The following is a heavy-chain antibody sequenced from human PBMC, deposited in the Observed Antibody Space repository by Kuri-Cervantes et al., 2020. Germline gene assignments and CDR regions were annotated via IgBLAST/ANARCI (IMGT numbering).Heavy chain of an antibody. J-gene: IGHJ5*02. CDR3: AKATAPGYSYGTNWFDP. Sequence: GGSLRLSCAASGFTFSSYGMHWVRQAPGKGLEWVAVIWYDGSNKYYADSVKGRFTISRDNSKNTLYLQMNSLRAEDTAVYYCAKATAPGYSYGTNWFDPWGQGTLVTVSS. CDR1: GFTFSSYG. CDR2: IWYDGSNK. V-gene: IGHV3-30*02. D-gene: IGHD5-18*01.